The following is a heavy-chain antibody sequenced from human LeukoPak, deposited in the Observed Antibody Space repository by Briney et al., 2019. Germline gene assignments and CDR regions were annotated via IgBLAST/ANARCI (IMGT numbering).Heavy chain of an antibody. CDR1: GGSFSGYY. CDR2: INHSGST. CDR3: ARVWLRHFDY. V-gene: IGHV4-34*01. J-gene: IGHJ4*02. Sequence: SETLSLTCAVYGGSFSGYYWSWIRQPPGKGLEWIGEINHSGSTNYNPSLKRRVTISVDTSKNQFSLKLSSVTAADTAVYYCARVWLRHFDYWGQGTLVTVSS. D-gene: IGHD5-12*01.